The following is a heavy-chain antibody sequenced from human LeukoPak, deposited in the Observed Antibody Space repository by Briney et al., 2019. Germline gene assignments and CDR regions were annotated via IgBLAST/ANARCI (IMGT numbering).Heavy chain of an antibody. J-gene: IGHJ6*03. CDR2: IYYSGST. Sequence: SETLSLTCAVSGGSVSSSRYYWGWIRQPPEKGLEWIGSIYYSGSTKYNTSLMSRVTISVDTSNNQFSLNLTSVTAADTAVYYCARSGPVASYHYFMDVWGKGTAVTVSS. D-gene: IGHD5-18*01. CDR3: ARSGPVASYHYFMDV. V-gene: IGHV4-39*01. CDR1: GGSVSSSRYY.